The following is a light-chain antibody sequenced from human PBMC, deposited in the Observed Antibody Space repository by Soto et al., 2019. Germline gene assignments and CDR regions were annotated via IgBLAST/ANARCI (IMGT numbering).Light chain of an antibody. CDR1: QIITSW. V-gene: IGKV1-5*01. Sequence: DIQMTQSPSILSASVGDSVTITCRASQIITSWLAWHQQKPGKAPKLLISDVSNLESGVPSRFSGSGYGTEFTLTISSLQPDDFATYYCQQYNSFPGTFGLGTKVEIK. CDR3: QQYNSFPGT. J-gene: IGKJ1*01. CDR2: DVS.